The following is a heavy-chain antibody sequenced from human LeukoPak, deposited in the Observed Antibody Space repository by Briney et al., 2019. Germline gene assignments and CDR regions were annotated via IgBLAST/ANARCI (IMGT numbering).Heavy chain of an antibody. Sequence: PSETLSLTCTVSGGSISSYYWSWIRQPPGKGLEWIGYIYYSGSTNYNPSLKSRVTISVDTSKNQFSLKLSSVTAADTAVYYCVRHTWNLLWRHLSYPTEDAFDIWGQGTMVTVSS. D-gene: IGHD1-7*01. V-gene: IGHV4-59*08. CDR1: GGSISSYY. J-gene: IGHJ3*02. CDR3: VRHTWNLLWRHLSYPTEDAFDI. CDR2: IYYSGST.